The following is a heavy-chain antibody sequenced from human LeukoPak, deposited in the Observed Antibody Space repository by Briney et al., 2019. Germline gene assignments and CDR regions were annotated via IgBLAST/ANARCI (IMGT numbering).Heavy chain of an antibody. V-gene: IGHV3-23*01. CDR3: AKGDVVVVAATPSWFDP. CDR2: IGGSGGST. D-gene: IGHD2-15*01. J-gene: IGHJ5*02. Sequence: PGGSLRLSCAASGFTFSSYAMSWVRQAPGKGLEWVSAIGGSGGSTYYADSVKGRFTISRDNSKNTLYLQMNSLRAEDTAVYYCAKGDVVVVAATPSWFDPWGQGTLVTVSS. CDR1: GFTFSSYA.